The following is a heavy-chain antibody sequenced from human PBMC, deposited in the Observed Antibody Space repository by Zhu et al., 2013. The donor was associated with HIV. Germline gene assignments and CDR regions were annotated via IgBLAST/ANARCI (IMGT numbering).Heavy chain of an antibody. J-gene: IGHJ4*02. CDR1: GYTFTSYG. Sequence: QVQLVQSGAEVKKPGASVKVSCKASGYTFTSYGISWVRQAPGQGLEWMGGIIPIFGTANYAQKFQGRVTITADESTSTAYMELSSLRSEDTAVYYCARVHWYIPAARPEDYYFDYWGQGTLGHRLL. D-gene: IGHD6-6*01. CDR2: IIPIFGTA. V-gene: IGHV1-69*13. CDR3: ARVHWYIPAARPEDYYFDY.